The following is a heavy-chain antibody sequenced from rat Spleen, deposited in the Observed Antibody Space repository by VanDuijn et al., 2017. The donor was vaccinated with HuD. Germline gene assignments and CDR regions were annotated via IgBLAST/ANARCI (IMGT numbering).Heavy chain of an antibody. D-gene: IGHD1-11*01. V-gene: IGHV5-25*01. CDR2: ISTGGGNT. Sequence: EVQLVESGGGLVQPGRSMKLSCAASGFTFSNYYMAWVRQAPTKGLEWVASISTGGGNTYYRDSVKGRFTISRDNAKSTLYLQMDSLRSEDTATYYCAREGYYGGYSERPFAYWGQGTLVTVSS. CDR1: GFTFSNYY. CDR3: AREGYYGGYSERPFAY. J-gene: IGHJ3*01.